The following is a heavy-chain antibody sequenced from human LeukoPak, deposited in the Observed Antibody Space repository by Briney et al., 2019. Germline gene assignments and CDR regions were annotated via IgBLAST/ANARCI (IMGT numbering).Heavy chain of an antibody. CDR3: ARVEMATIGAAFDI. J-gene: IGHJ3*02. CDR1: GGSISSYY. Sequence: PSETLSLTCTVSGGSISSYYWSWIRQPAGKGLEWIGRIYTSGSTNYNPSLKSRVTMSVDTSKNQFSLKLSSVTAADTAVYYCARVEMATIGAAFDIWGQGTMVTVSS. CDR2: IYTSGST. D-gene: IGHD5-24*01. V-gene: IGHV4-4*07.